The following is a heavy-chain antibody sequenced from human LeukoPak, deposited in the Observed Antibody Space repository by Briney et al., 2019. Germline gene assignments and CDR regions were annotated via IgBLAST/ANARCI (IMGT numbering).Heavy chain of an antibody. D-gene: IGHD4-17*01. CDR3: AREDYGDYAETAFDI. J-gene: IGHJ3*02. V-gene: IGHV4-59*01. CDR1: GGSISSYY. Sequence: SETLSLTCTVSGGSISSYYWSWIRQPPGKGLEWIGYIYYSGSTNYNPSLKSRVTISVDTSKNQFSLKLSSVTAAVTAVYYCAREDYGDYAETAFDIWGQGTMVTVSS. CDR2: IYYSGST.